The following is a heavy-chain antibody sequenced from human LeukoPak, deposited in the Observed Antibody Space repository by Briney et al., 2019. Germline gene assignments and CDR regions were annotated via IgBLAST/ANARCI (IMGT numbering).Heavy chain of an antibody. V-gene: IGHV1-8*02. J-gene: IGHJ6*03. Sequence: GASVKVSCKASGGTFSSYAISWVRQAPGQGLEWMGWMNPNSGNTGYAQKFQGRVTMTRNTSISTAYMELSSLRSEDTAVYYCARGMRYYYYMDVWGKGTTVTISS. CDR3: ARGMRYYYYMDV. CDR2: MNPNSGNT. CDR1: GGTFSSYA.